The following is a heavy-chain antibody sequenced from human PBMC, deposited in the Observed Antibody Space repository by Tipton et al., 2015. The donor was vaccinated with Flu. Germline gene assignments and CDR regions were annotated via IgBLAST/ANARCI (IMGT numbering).Heavy chain of an antibody. Sequence: SLRLSCAASGFTFSSYWMSWVRQAPGKGLEWVANIKQDGSEKYYVDSVKGRFTISRDNAKNSLYLQMNSLRAEDTAVYYCARDRLGAGLGWFDPWGQGTLVTVSS. V-gene: IGHV3-7*01. CDR3: ARDRLGAGLGWFDP. J-gene: IGHJ5*02. D-gene: IGHD3-10*01. CDR2: IKQDGSEK. CDR1: GFTFSSYW.